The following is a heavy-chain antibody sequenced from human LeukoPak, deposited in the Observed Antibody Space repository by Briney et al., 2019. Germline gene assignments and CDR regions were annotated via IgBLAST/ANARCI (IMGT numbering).Heavy chain of an antibody. Sequence: GGPLRLSCAASGFTVSSNYMSWVRQAPGKGLEWVSAISGSGGSTYYADSVNGRFTISRDNSKNTLYLHMNSLRAEDTAVYYCAKETGYCSSTSCPASLDYWGQGALVTVSS. CDR2: ISGSGGST. D-gene: IGHD2-2*01. J-gene: IGHJ4*02. CDR1: GFTVSSNY. V-gene: IGHV3-23*01. CDR3: AKETGYCSSTSCPASLDY.